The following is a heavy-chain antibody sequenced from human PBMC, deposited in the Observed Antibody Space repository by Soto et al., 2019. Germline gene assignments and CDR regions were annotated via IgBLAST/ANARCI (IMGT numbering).Heavy chain of an antibody. CDR2: INPNSGNA. CDR1: GYTFGSYD. V-gene: IGHV1-8*01. Sequence: QVQLVQSGAEVKKPGASIKVSCKASGYTFGSYDINWVRQAAGQGLEWVGWINPNSGNAGYTQEFQGRVTMTRDTSISTAYMELSSLRSQDTAMYYCARNNYQYGFDIWGQGTMVTVSS. D-gene: IGHD1-1*01. CDR3: ARNNYQYGFDI. J-gene: IGHJ3*02.